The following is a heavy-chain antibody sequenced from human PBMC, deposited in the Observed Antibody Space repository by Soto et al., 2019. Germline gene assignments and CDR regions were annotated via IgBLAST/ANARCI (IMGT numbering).Heavy chain of an antibody. CDR1: GISLLSYG. CDR3: AKGMSDYYYFGMDV. D-gene: IGHD3-3*01. CDR2: ISDDGSNE. Sequence: GGSLRLSCAASGISLLSYGLHCCLQAAGKGLEWVAVISDDGSNEYYADSVKGRFTISRDNSKNTLFLQMNSLRVEDTAVYYCAKGMSDYYYFGMDVWGQGTTVTVSS. J-gene: IGHJ6*02. V-gene: IGHV3-30*18.